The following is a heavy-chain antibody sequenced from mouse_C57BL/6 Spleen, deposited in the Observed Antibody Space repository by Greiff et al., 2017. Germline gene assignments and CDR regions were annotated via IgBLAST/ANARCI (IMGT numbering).Heavy chain of an antibody. CDR1: GYTFTCYW. CDR2: INPSNGGT. D-gene: IGHD2-3*01. CDR3: ARDDGCLEY. J-gene: IGHJ2*01. Sequence: QVLLQQPGTGLVKPGASVKLSCEASGYTFTCYWMPWVKQRPGQGLEWIGNINPSNGGTNYNEKIKSTATVTVDKSSSTAYMQLSSLTSEDSAIYYCARDDGCLEYWGQRTTLTVCS. V-gene: IGHV1-53*01.